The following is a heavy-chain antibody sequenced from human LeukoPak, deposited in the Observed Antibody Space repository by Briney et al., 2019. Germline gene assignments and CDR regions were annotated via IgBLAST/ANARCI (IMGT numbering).Heavy chain of an antibody. J-gene: IGHJ4*02. D-gene: IGHD3-10*01. CDR2: IYTSGRT. V-gene: IGHV4-61*02. Sequence: SETLSLTCTVSGGSISSGSYYWSWIRQPAGQGLEWIGRIYTSGRTNYNPSLKSRATISVDTSKNQFSLKQSPVTAADTAVYYCAREAGFDYYGSGSPLDYWGQGTLVTVSS. CDR3: AREAGFDYYGSGSPLDY. CDR1: GGSISSGSYY.